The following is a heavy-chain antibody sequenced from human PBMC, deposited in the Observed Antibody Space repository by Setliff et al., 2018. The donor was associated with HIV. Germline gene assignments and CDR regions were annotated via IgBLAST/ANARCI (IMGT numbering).Heavy chain of an antibody. V-gene: IGHV4-38-2*01. Sequence: SGTLSLTCAVSGYSISTAYYWGWIRQPPGKGLEWIGSVYHSGTTYYNPSLKSRVTISVDMSNNQFSLKVTSVTAADTAVYYCMRGRSITIFGVAYFDFWGQGTQVTVSS. D-gene: IGHD3-3*01. CDR2: VYHSGTT. CDR1: GYSISTAYY. CDR3: MRGRSITIFGVAYFDF. J-gene: IGHJ4*02.